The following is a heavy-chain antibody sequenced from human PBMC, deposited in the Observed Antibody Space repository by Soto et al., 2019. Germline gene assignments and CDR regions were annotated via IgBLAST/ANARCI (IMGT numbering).Heavy chain of an antibody. D-gene: IGHD3-22*01. CDR2: INHSGST. J-gene: IGHJ4*02. CDR3: AWVDYYDSSGPDN. V-gene: IGHV4-34*01. CDR1: GGSFSGYY. Sequence: SETLSLTCAVYGGSFSGYYWSWIRQPPGKGLEWIGEINHSGSTNYNPSLKSRVTISVDTSKNQFSLKLSSVTAAETAVYYCAWVDYYDSSGPDNWGQETLVTVSS.